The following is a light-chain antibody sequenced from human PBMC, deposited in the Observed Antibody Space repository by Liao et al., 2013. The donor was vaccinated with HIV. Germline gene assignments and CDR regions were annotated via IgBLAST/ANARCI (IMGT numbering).Light chain of an antibody. CDR1: ELGNKY. Sequence: SYELTQPPSVSVSPGQTASITCSGDELGNKYACWYQQKPGQSPVLVIYRDNKRPSGIPERFSGSNSGNMATLTISRVEAGDEADYYCQVWDSNSDHPYVFGSGTKVTVL. V-gene: IGLV3-1*01. CDR2: RDN. CDR3: QVWDSNSDHPYV. J-gene: IGLJ1*01.